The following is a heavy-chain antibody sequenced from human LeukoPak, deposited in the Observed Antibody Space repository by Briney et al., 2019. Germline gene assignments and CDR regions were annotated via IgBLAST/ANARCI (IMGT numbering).Heavy chain of an antibody. CDR2: IYHSGST. CDR1: GGSISSSNW. V-gene: IGHV4-4*02. CDR3: ARLIPMRYYDSSGYFDY. Sequence: SETLSPTCAVSGGSISSSNWWSWVRQPSGKGLEWIGEIYHSGSTYYNPSLKSRVTISVDTSKNQFSLKLSSVTAADTAVYYCARLIPMRYYDSSGYFDYWGQGTLVTVSS. J-gene: IGHJ4*02. D-gene: IGHD3-22*01.